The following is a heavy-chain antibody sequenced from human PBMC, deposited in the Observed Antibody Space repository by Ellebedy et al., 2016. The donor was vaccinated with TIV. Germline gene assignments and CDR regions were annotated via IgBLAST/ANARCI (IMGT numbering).Heavy chain of an antibody. J-gene: IGHJ4*02. CDR1: GFIVTNYY. Sequence: PGGSLRLSCAASGFIVTNYYMTWVRQAPGKGLEWVSIFYSGGGTYYADSVKGRFTISRDISTNTLYLQMNSLRAEDTAVYYCARGPEENYDSSGYFYNWGPGTLVAVSS. CDR2: FYSGGGT. CDR3: ARGPEENYDSSGYFYN. D-gene: IGHD3-22*01. V-gene: IGHV3-53*01.